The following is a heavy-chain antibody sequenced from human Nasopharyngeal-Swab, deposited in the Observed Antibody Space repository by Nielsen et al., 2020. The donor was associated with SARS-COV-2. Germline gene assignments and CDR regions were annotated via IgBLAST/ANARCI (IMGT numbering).Heavy chain of an antibody. CDR1: GFTFSSYA. CDR3: AKGAGGDFWSGYLRFLDY. J-gene: IGHJ4*02. D-gene: IGHD3-3*01. CDR2: IYSGGSST. Sequence: GGSLRLFCAASGFTFSSYAMSWVRQAPGKGLEWVSVIYSGGSSTYYADSVKGRFTISRDNSKNTLYLQMNSLRAEDTAVYYCAKGAGGDFWSGYLRFLDYWGQGTLVTVSS. V-gene: IGHV3-23*03.